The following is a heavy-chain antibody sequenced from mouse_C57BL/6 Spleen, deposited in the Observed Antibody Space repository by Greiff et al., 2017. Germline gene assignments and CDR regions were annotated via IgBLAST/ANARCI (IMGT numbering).Heavy chain of an antibody. CDR2: INPSNGGT. Sequence: QVQLQQPGTELVKPGASVKLSCKASGYTFTSYWMPWVKQRPGQGLEWIGNINPSNGGTNYNEQFKSKATLTVDKSSSTAYMQLSSLTSEDSAVYYCARSEEYYGGAMDYWGQGTSGTVAS. D-gene: IGHD1-1*01. V-gene: IGHV1-53*01. CDR3: ARSEEYYGGAMDY. J-gene: IGHJ4*01. CDR1: GYTFTSYW.